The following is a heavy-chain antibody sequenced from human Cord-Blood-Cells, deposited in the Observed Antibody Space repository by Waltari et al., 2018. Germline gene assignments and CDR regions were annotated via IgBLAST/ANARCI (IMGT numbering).Heavy chain of an antibody. CDR2: ISYDGSNK. D-gene: IGHD6-13*01. V-gene: IGHV3-30*18. CDR1: GFTFTSYD. CDR3: AKGSAATDAFDI. J-gene: IGHJ3*02. Sequence: QVQLVESGGAVVQPGRSLRLSSGASGFTFTSYDTPWVRQAPGKGLEGVAVISYDGSNKYYPDSVKCRFTISRDNSKNTLYLEMNSLRAEDTAVYYCAKGSAATDAFDIWGQGTMVTVSS.